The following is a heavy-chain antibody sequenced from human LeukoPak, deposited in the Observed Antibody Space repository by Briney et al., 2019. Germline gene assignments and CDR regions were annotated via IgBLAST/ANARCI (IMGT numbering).Heavy chain of an antibody. CDR3: ARAGCSSTSCYSGYNWFDP. V-gene: IGHV1-46*01. CDR2: INPSGGST. D-gene: IGHD2-2*01. Sequence: EASVKVSCKASGYTFTSYYMHWVRQAPGQGLEWMGIINPSGGSTSYAQKFQGRVTMTRDMSTSTVYMELSSLRSEDTAVYYCARAGCSSTSCYSGYNWFDPWGQGTLVTVSS. J-gene: IGHJ5*02. CDR1: GYTFTSYY.